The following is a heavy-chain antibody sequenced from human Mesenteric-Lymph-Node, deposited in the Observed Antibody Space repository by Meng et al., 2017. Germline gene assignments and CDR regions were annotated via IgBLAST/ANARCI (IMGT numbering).Heavy chain of an antibody. CDR2: VNHSKST. D-gene: IGHD3-3*01. V-gene: IGHV4-34*02. Sequence: QVQLTQWGAGLLKPSETLSLTCAVYGGSLSDYCCHWIRQPPGKGLEWIGEVNHSKSTNYNPSLKSRITISLDTSKNQVSLRLNSVTAADTAVYYCARTLRFLEWLLDYWGQGTLVTVSS. J-gene: IGHJ4*02. CDR1: GGSLSDYC. CDR3: ARTLRFLEWLLDY.